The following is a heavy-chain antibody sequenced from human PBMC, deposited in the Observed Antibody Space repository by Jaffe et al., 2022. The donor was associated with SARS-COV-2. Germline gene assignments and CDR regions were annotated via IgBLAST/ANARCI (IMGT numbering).Heavy chain of an antibody. CDR3: ARYFGGRSIDGMDV. J-gene: IGHJ6*02. Sequence: QVQLQESGPGLVKPSQTLSLTCTVSGGSISSGSYYWSWIRQPAGKGLEWIGRIYTSGSTNYNPSLKSRVTISVDTSKNQFSLKLSSVTAADTAVYYCARYFGGRSIDGMDVWGQGTTVTVSS. CDR2: IYTSGST. V-gene: IGHV4-61*02. CDR1: GGSISSGSYY. D-gene: IGHD3-10*01.